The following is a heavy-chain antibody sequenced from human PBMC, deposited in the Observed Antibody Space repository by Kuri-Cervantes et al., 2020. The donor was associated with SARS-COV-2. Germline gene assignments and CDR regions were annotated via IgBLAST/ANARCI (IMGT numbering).Heavy chain of an antibody. CDR2: INPSGGST. J-gene: IGHJ5*02. V-gene: IGHV1-46*01. CDR3: ARALPIVVPAAMSSGGVDP. D-gene: IGHD2-2*01. CDR1: GYTFTGYY. Sequence: ASVKVSCKASGYTFTGYYMHWVRQAPGQGLEWMGIINPSGGSTSYAQKFQGRVTMTRDTSTSTVYMELSSLRSEDTAVYYCARALPIVVPAAMSSGGVDPWGQGTLVTVSS.